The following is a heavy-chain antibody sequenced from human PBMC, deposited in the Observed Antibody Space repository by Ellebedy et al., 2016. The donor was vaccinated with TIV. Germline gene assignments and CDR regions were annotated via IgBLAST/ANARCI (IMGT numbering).Heavy chain of an antibody. V-gene: IGHV3-33*01. CDR1: GFSFSTYT. CDR3: AREYTYGLDY. Sequence: PGGSLRLSCAASGFSFSTYTMHWVRQAPGKGLEWVAGIWFDGSNEYYADSVKGRFTVYRDNAMNTMFLQINSLRAEDTAVYYCAREYTYGLDYWGQGALVTVSS. CDR2: IWFDGSNE. J-gene: IGHJ4*02. D-gene: IGHD2-2*02.